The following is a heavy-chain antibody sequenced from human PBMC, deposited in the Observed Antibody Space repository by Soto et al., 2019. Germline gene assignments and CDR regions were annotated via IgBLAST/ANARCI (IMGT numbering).Heavy chain of an antibody. V-gene: IGHV3-72*01. J-gene: IGHJ6*02. CDR3: ARSWLSGLGGMDV. CDR1: GFTLSDHY. D-gene: IGHD3-22*01. CDR2: TRNKAHSYTT. Sequence: SLRLSFAASGFTLSDHYMDLFLQAPVKGLEWVGRTRNKAHSYTTEYAASVKGRFTISRDDSKNSLYLQMNSLKSEDTAVYFCARSWLSGLGGMDVWGQGTTVTVSS.